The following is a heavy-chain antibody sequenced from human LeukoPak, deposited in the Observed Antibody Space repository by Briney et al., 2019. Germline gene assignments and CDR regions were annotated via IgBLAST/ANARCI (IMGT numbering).Heavy chain of an antibody. Sequence: SETLSLTCAVDGGSFSFYYWSWIRQTPGKGLEWIGEINHSGSSNYNPSLKSRVTISVDTSKNQFSLKLNSVTAADTAVYYCARKSQDFDFWGQGILVTVSA. CDR3: ARKSQDFDF. CDR1: GGSFSFYY. CDR2: INHSGSS. J-gene: IGHJ4*02. V-gene: IGHV4-34*01.